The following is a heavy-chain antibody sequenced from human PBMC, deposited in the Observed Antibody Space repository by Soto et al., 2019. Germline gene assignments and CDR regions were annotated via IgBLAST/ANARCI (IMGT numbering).Heavy chain of an antibody. D-gene: IGHD3-10*01. J-gene: IGHJ5*02. CDR3: AKNPLRITMVRGVIYWFDP. CDR1: GVTFTSSA. CDR2: IVVGSGNT. Sequence: GASVKVSCKASGVTFTSSAVQWVRQARGQRLEWIGWIVVGSGNTNYAQKFQERVTITRDMSTSTAYMELNSLRAEDTAVYYCAKNPLRITMVRGVIYWFDPWGQGTLVTVSS. V-gene: IGHV1-58*01.